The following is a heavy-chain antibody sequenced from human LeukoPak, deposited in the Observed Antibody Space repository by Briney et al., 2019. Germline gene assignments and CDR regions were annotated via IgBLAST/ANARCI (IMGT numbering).Heavy chain of an antibody. Sequence: GGSLRLSCAASGFTFSTYAMSWVRQAPGKGLEWVSGISGSGHSTYYADSVKGRFTVSRDKSKETLYLQMNSLRAEDTAVYYCARDGRDGYIDYWGQGTLVTVSS. CDR2: ISGSGHST. CDR3: ARDGRDGYIDY. V-gene: IGHV3-23*01. D-gene: IGHD5-24*01. J-gene: IGHJ4*02. CDR1: GFTFSTYA.